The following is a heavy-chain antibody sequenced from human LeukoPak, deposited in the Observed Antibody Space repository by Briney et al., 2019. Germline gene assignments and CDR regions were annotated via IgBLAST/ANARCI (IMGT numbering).Heavy chain of an antibody. CDR3: ARSPGDSSSWYDAFDI. CDR1: GFSLSTSGVG. Sequence: SGPTLVKPTQTLTLTCTSSGFSLSTSGVGVGWIRQPPGKALEWLALIYWDDDKRYSPSLKSRLTITKDTSKNQVVLTMTNMDPVDTATYYCARSPGDSSSWYDAFDIWGQGTMVTVSS. V-gene: IGHV2-5*02. J-gene: IGHJ3*02. D-gene: IGHD6-13*01. CDR2: IYWDDDK.